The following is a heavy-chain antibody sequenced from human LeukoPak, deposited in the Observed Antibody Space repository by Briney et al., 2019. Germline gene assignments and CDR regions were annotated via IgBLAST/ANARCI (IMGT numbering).Heavy chain of an antibody. CDR2: INPNSGGT. J-gene: IGHJ3*02. CDR3: ARNIWFGESADAFDI. Sequence: LGASVKVSCKASGYTFTGYYMHWVRQAPGQGLEWMGWINPNSGGTNYAQKFQDRVTMTRDTSIRTAYMELSRLTSDDTAVYYCARNIWFGESADAFDIWGQGTMVTVSS. CDR1: GYTFTGYY. D-gene: IGHD3-10*01. V-gene: IGHV1-2*02.